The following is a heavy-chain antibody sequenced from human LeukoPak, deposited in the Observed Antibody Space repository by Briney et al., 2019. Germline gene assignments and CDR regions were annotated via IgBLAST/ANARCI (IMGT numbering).Heavy chain of an antibody. Sequence: PSETLSLTCTVSGYSISSGYYWGWIRQPPGKGLEWIGSIYHSGSTYYNPSLKSRVTIPVDTSKNQFSLKLSSVTAADTAVYYCASYSAMVRGVINSDAFDIWGQGTMDTVSS. CDR1: GYSISSGYY. D-gene: IGHD3-10*01. J-gene: IGHJ3*02. CDR3: ASYSAMVRGVINSDAFDI. V-gene: IGHV4-38-2*02. CDR2: IYHSGST.